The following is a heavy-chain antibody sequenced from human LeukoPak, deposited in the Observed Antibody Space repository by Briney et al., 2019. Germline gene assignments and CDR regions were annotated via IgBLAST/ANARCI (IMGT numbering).Heavy chain of an antibody. D-gene: IGHD3-10*01. V-gene: IGHV1-2*02. CDR3: ARDLTMVRGVIIIPDWFDP. CDR2: INPNSGGA. Sequence: ASVKVSCKASGYTFTGYYMHWVRQAPGQGLEWMGWINPNSGGANYAQKFQGRVTMTRDTSISTAYMELSRLRSDDTAVYYCARDLTMVRGVIIIPDWFDPWGQGTLVTVSS. J-gene: IGHJ5*02. CDR1: GYTFTGYY.